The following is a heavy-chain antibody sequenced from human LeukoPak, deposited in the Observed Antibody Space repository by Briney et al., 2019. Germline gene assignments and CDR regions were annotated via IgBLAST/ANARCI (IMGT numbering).Heavy chain of an antibody. CDR3: TTARDLGYCSSTSCYAGRREYYFDY. CDR2: IKSKTDVATT. Sequence: GGSLRLSCAASGFTFSNARMSWVRHAPRKGLEWGSRIKSKTDVATTDYAAPVKGRFTSSRDDSKNALYLQMNSLKTEDTAVYYCTTARDLGYCSSTSCYAGRREYYFDYWGQGTLVTVSS. D-gene: IGHD2-2*01. CDR1: GFTFSNAR. V-gene: IGHV3-15*01. J-gene: IGHJ4*02.